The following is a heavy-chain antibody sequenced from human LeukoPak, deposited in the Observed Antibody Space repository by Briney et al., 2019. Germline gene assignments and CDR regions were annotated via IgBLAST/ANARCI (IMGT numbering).Heavy chain of an antibody. J-gene: IGHJ5*02. V-gene: IGHV3-30*18. CDR3: AKGLMVAALLTGGFDP. Sequence: GGSLRLSCAASGFTFSSYGMHWVRQAPGKGLEWVAVISYDGSNKYYADSVKGRFTISRDNSKNTLYLQMNSLRAEDTAVYYCAKGLMVAALLTGGFDPWGQGTLVTVSS. D-gene: IGHD2-15*01. CDR1: GFTFSSYG. CDR2: ISYDGSNK.